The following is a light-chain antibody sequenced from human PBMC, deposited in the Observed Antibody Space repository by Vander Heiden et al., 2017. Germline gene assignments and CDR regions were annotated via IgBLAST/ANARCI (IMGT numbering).Light chain of an antibody. CDR2: AAS. Sequence: IHMTQSPSSLSASLGDRVTITCRARQNSKTYFNWYQQKPGKAPKLLISAASTMQSGVPSRFSGSGSGTDFTLTISSLQPEDSAIYYCQQCDRAPFTFGHGTKVDIK. V-gene: IGKV1-39*01. CDR3: QQCDRAPFT. J-gene: IGKJ3*01. CDR1: QNSKTY.